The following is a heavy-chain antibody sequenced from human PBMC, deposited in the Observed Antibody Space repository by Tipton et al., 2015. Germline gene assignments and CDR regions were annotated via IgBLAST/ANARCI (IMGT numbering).Heavy chain of an antibody. CDR2: ISQSGNT. Sequence: TLSLTCTVSGGSIRSYYWSWIRQPPGKGLEWIGEISQSGNTNYNPSLKSRVTMSRDTSKNQFSLKLTSVTAADTAVYYCARQHCYSTTCYAEFYYFDYWGQGSLVTVSS. CDR3: ARQHCYSTTCYAEFYYFDY. D-gene: IGHD2-2*01. J-gene: IGHJ4*02. V-gene: IGHV4-59*08. CDR1: GGSIRSYY.